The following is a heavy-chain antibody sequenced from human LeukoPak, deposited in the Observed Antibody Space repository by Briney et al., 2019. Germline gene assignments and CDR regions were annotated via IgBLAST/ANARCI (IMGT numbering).Heavy chain of an antibody. Sequence: PGGSLRLSCAASGFTFSSYSMNWVRQAPGKGLEWVSSISSSSYIYYADSVKGRFTISRDNAKNSLYLQMNSLRAEDTAVYYCARVQDYYGSGSYFDYWGQGTLVTVSS. CDR2: ISSSSYI. D-gene: IGHD3-10*01. J-gene: IGHJ4*02. CDR1: GFTFSSYS. V-gene: IGHV3-21*01. CDR3: ARVQDYYGSGSYFDY.